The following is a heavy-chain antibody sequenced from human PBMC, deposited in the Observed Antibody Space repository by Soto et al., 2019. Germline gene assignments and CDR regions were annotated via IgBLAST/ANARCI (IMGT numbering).Heavy chain of an antibody. V-gene: IGHV3-23*01. CDR3: AKDLHCTNGVCPARQKYYYYYYMDV. J-gene: IGHJ6*03. Sequence: EVQLLESGGGLVQPGGSLRLSCAASGFTFSSYAMSWVRQAPGKGLEWVSAISGSGASTYYADSVKGRFTISRDNSKNTLYLQMNSLSGEDTAVYYCAKDLHCTNGVCPARQKYYYYYYMDVWGKGATVTVSS. CDR1: GFTFSSYA. D-gene: IGHD2-8*01. CDR2: ISGSGAST.